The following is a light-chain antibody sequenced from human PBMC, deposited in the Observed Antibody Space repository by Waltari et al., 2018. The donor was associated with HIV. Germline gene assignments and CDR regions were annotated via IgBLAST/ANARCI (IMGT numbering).Light chain of an antibody. J-gene: IGLJ1*01. CDR3: AAWGYSVSGSYV. CDR1: SSNIGSTT. V-gene: IGLV1-44*01. CDR2: TND. Sequence: HSVMTKPPSASGTPGQRVTISCSGSSSNIGSTTVNWYQQLPGTAPKLLIYTNDHRPSGVPDRISGSKSGTSASLCFGGLRSEDEADYYCAAWGYSVSGSYVSGRGT.